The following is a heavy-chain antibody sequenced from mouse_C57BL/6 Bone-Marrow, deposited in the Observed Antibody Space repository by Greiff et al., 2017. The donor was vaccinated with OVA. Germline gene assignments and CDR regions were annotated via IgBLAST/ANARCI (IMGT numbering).Heavy chain of an antibody. CDR1: GFSLTSYG. CDR2: IWRGGST. CDR3: AKRYDGYYEYSYAMDY. Sequence: VQLQQSGPGLVQPLQSLSITCTVSGFSLTSYGVHWVRQSPGKGLEWLGVIWRGGSTDYNAAFMSRLSITKDNSKSQVFFKMNSLQADDTAIYYCAKRYDGYYEYSYAMDYWGQGTSVTVSS. V-gene: IGHV2-5*01. D-gene: IGHD2-3*01. J-gene: IGHJ4*01.